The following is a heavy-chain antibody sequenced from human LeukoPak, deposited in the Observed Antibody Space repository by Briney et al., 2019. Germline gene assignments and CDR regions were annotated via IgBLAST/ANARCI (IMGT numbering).Heavy chain of an antibody. CDR3: ARDSSIMITFGGVIDSNWFDP. CDR1: GGTFNSYT. Sequence: ASVKVSCKASGGTFNSYTISWVRQAPGHGLEWLGRMITILGIANYAQKFKGRVTITPDESTSTAYMELCSLRSEDRAVYYWARDSSIMITFGGVIDSNWFDPWGQGTLVTVSS. J-gene: IGHJ5*02. D-gene: IGHD3-16*01. V-gene: IGHV1-69*04. CDR2: MITILGIA.